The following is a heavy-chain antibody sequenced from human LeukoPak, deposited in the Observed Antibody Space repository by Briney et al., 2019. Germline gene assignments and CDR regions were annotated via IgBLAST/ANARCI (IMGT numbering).Heavy chain of an antibody. V-gene: IGHV3-7*01. CDR2: IKQDGSEK. Sequence: GGSLRLSCAASGFTFSSYWMSWVRQAPGKGLEWVANIKQDGSEKYYVDSVKGRFTISRDNAKNSLYLQMNSLRAEDTAVYYCARDSRDSSGYYFDYWGQGTLVTVSS. J-gene: IGHJ4*02. CDR3: ARDSRDSSGYYFDY. D-gene: IGHD3-22*01. CDR1: GFTFSSYW.